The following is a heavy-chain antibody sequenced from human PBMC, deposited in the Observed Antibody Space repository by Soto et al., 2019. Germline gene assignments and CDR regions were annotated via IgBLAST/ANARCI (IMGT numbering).Heavy chain of an antibody. V-gene: IGHV3-30*18. Sequence: QVQLVESGGGVVQPGRSLRLSCAASGFTFSSYGMHWVRQAPGKGLEWVAVISYDGSNKYYADSVKGRFTISRDNSKNTLYLQMNSLRTEDTAVYYCAKGIESFGIYYFDYWGQGTLVTVSS. CDR3: AKGIESFGIYYFDY. CDR1: GFTFSSYG. D-gene: IGHD3-3*01. J-gene: IGHJ4*02. CDR2: ISYDGSNK.